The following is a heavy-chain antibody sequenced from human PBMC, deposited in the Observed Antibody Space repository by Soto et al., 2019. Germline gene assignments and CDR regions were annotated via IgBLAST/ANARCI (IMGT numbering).Heavy chain of an antibody. J-gene: IGHJ6*02. CDR2: IIALFGTT. V-gene: IGHV1-69*01. CDR1: GGSFRAFA. D-gene: IGHD2-15*01. Sequence: QVQLVQSGAEVQKPGSSVKVSCKASGGSFRAFAITWVRQAPGQGLEWVGGIIALFGTTNYAQKFHGRVTITADEPTSTAYMELSSLRSEDTAVYYCARTACSGIDCSDYIYYGMDVWGQGTAVAVSS. CDR3: ARTACSGIDCSDYIYYGMDV.